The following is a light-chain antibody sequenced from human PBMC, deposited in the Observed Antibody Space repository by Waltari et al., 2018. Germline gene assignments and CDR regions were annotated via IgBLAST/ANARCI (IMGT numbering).Light chain of an antibody. V-gene: IGKV1-39*01. CDR2: AAS. J-gene: IGKJ1*01. CDR1: QSIDNY. CDR3: QQTYIAPPRT. Sequence: DIQMTQSPSSLSASVGDRVTITCRASQSIDNYLNWYQQKPGKAPNLLIYAASTLQSGVPSRFSGSGSGTDFTLTISSLQREDFATYYCQQTYIAPPRTCGQGTKVEI.